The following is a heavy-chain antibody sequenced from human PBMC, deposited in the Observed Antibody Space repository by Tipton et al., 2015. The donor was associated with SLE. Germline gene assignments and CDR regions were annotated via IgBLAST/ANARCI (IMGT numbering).Heavy chain of an antibody. J-gene: IGHJ1*01. CDR1: GFTFSSYY. Sequence: LRLSCAASGFTFSSYYWGWIRQPPGKGLEWIGSIYYSGSTYYNPSLKSRVTISVDTSKNQFSLKLSSVTAADTAVYYCARSPSIAVPAGYFQHWGQGTLVTVSS. CDR3: ARSPSIAVPAGYFQH. D-gene: IGHD6-19*01. CDR2: IYYSGST. V-gene: IGHV4-39*07.